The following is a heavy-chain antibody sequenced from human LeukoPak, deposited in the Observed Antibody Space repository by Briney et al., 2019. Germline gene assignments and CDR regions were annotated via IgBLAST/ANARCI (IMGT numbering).Heavy chain of an antibody. CDR1: GGTFSSYA. D-gene: IGHD1-26*01. J-gene: IGHJ3*02. CDR3: ARRGSPSHVFNI. Sequence: ASVKVSCKASGGTFSSYAISWVRQAPGQGLEWMGWMNPNSGNTGYAQKFQGRVTITRNTSISTAYMELSSLRSEDTAVYYCARRGSPSHVFNIWGQGTMVTVSS. CDR2: MNPNSGNT. V-gene: IGHV1-8*03.